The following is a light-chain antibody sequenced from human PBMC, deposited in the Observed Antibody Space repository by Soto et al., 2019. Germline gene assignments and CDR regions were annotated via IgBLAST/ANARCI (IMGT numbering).Light chain of an antibody. Sequence: ALTQPRSVSGSPGQSVTISCTGTSSDVGGYNYVSWYQQHPGKAPKLMIYDVSKRPSGVPDRFSGSKSGNTASLTISGLQADDEADYYSYSYAGSYTYVFGTGTKVTVL. CDR2: DVS. CDR1: SSDVGGYNY. J-gene: IGLJ1*01. CDR3: YSYAGSYTYV. V-gene: IGLV2-11*01.